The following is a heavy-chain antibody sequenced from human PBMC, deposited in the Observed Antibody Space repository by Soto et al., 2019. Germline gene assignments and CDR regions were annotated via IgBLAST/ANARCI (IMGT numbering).Heavy chain of an antibody. J-gene: IGHJ4*02. CDR1: GVSITTTGYS. D-gene: IGHD7-27*01. CDR2: IYPSGTT. Sequence: ASETLSLTCAVSGVSITTTGYSWSWIRQPPGKGLEWIGYIYPSGTTNYNPSLESRVTISIDPSKTHLSLNLRSVKPADTAVYYCARLGGVAARTFDYWGLGTLVTVSS. V-gene: IGHV4-30-2*02. CDR3: ARLGGVAARTFDY.